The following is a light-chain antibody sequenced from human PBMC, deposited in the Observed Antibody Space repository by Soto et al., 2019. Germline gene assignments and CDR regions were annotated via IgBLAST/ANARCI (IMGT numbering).Light chain of an antibody. Sequence: IVLTQFPATLSLSPGERATVSCRASQSVVNSLVWYQQKPGQAPRLLIYDASNRATGIPARFTGSGSGTDFTLTISSLESEDFAVYYCQQRTIWPPTFGQGTKVEIK. CDR3: QQRTIWPPT. CDR2: DAS. V-gene: IGKV3-11*01. J-gene: IGKJ1*01. CDR1: QSVVNS.